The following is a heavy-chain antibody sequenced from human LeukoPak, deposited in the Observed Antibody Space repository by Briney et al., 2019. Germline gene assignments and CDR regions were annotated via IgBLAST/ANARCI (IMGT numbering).Heavy chain of an antibody. CDR1: GFTFSNAY. V-gene: IGHV3-15*07. CDR2: IKPKTAGETT. D-gene: IGHD2-21*01. Sequence: PGGSLRLSCAASGFTFSNAYMNWVRQAPGKGLEWVGRIKPKTAGETTEYAAPVKGRFSISRDDSKNMLYLQMNSLKTEDTAVYYCITPLPYSAQGGQGTLVTVSS. J-gene: IGHJ4*02. CDR3: ITPLPYSAQ.